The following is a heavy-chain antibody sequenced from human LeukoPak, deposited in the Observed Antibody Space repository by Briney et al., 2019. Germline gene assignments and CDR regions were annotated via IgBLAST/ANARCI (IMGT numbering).Heavy chain of an antibody. V-gene: IGHV3-7*01. Sequence: GGSLRLSCAASGFTFSSYWMSWFRQAPGKGLEGVANIKQDGSEKYYVDSVKGRFTISRDNAKNSLYLQMNSLRAEDTAVYYCARLLKLFQYYYYGMDVWGQGTTVTVSS. CDR2: IKQDGSEK. J-gene: IGHJ6*02. D-gene: IGHD2-15*01. CDR3: ARLLKLFQYYYYGMDV. CDR1: GFTFSSYW.